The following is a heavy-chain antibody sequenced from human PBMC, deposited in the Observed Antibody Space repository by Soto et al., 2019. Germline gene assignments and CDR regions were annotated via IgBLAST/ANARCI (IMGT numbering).Heavy chain of an antibody. CDR3: ARDPYYYDSHYYYGMDV. V-gene: IGHV3-7*01. CDR1: GFSFNRHW. D-gene: IGHD3-22*01. CDR2: IKRDGSEK. J-gene: IGHJ6*02. Sequence: PWGSLRLSCAASGFSFNRHWMSWVRQAPGKGLQWVASIKRDGSEKYYVDSVKGRFTISRDNVKNSLSLQMNSLRAEDTAVYYCARDPYYYDSHYYYGMDVWGQGTTVTVSS.